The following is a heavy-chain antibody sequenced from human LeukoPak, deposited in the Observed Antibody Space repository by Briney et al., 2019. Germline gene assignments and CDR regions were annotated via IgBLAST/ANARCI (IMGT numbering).Heavy chain of an antibody. CDR1: GGTFSSYA. D-gene: IGHD2-15*01. Sequence: SSVKVSCKASGGTFSSYAISWVRQAPGQGLEWMGGIIPIFGTANYAQKFQGRVTITADESTSTAYMELSSLRSEDTAVYYCARDSRDCSGGSCYSGDFDYWGQGTLVTVSS. CDR3: ARDSRDCSGGSCYSGDFDY. V-gene: IGHV1-69*01. J-gene: IGHJ4*02. CDR2: IIPIFGTA.